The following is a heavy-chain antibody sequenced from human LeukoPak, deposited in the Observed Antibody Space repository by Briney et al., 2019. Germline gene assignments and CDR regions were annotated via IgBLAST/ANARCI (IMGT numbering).Heavy chain of an antibody. J-gene: IGHJ3*02. CDR2: IYYSGST. V-gene: IGHV4-59*08. Sequence: SETLSLTCTVSGGSINSYYRSWIRQPPGKGLEWIGYIYYSGSTNYNPSLKSRVTISVDTSNNKFSLKLTSLTAADTAVYYCVRHLSAGRPAFDIWGQGTMVTASS. CDR3: VRHLSAGRPAFDI. D-gene: IGHD2-15*01. CDR1: GGSINSYY.